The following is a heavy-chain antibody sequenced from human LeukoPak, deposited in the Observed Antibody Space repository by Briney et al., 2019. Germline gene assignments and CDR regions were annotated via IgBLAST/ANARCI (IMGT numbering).Heavy chain of an antibody. D-gene: IGHD3-9*01. CDR1: GFTFSSYG. CDR2: ISYDGSNR. CDR3: ARGSDILTGTAPFDY. J-gene: IGHJ4*02. V-gene: IGHV3-30*03. Sequence: GRSLRLSCAASGFTFSSYGMHWVRQAPGKGLEWVAVISYDGSNRYYADSVKGRFTISRDNAKNSLYLQMNSLRAEDTAVYYCARGSDILTGTAPFDYWGQGTLVTVSS.